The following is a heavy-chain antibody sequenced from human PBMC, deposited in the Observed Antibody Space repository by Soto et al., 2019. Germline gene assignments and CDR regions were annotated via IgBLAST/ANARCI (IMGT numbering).Heavy chain of an antibody. CDR3: ARESKWYGGQYFQD. CDR1: GFTFKYYA. D-gene: IGHD2-8*01. Sequence: EVQLLQSGGGLAQPGTSLRLSCAASGFTFKYYAMTGVRRAPGKGLEWVSTISGSGDKTDYADSVKGRFRVSRDNSKDTLYLQMDSLRADDTALYYCARESKWYGGQYFQDWGQGTLVTVSS. V-gene: IGHV3-23*01. CDR2: ISGSGDKT. J-gene: IGHJ1*01.